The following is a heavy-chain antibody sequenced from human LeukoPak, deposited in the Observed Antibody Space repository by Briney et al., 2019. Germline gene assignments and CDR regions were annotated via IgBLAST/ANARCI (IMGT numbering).Heavy chain of an antibody. Sequence: GGSLRLSCAASGFTFSSYWMSWVRQAPGKWLEWVANIKQDGSEKYYVDSVKGRFTISRDNAKNSLYLQMNSLRAEDTAVYYCAREVSYYYGSGSYYKSNYFDYWGQGTLVTVSS. D-gene: IGHD3-10*01. J-gene: IGHJ4*02. CDR3: AREVSYYYGSGSYYKSNYFDY. V-gene: IGHV3-7*03. CDR1: GFTFSSYW. CDR2: IKQDGSEK.